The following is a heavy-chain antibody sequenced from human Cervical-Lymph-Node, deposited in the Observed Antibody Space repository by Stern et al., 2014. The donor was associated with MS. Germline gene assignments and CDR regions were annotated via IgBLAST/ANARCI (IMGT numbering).Heavy chain of an antibody. J-gene: IGHJ4*02. V-gene: IGHV1-2*02. CDR1: GYTFAGYY. CDR3: ARARGYSDY. Sequence: QVQLVQSGAEVKKPGASVKVSCETSGYTFAGYYMHWVRQAPGQGLEWMGWINPNSGDTKYAQKFQGRVTMTRDRAISTAYMELSRLTSDDTAVYYCARARGYSDYWGQGTLVTVSS. D-gene: IGHD5-12*01. CDR2: INPNSGDT.